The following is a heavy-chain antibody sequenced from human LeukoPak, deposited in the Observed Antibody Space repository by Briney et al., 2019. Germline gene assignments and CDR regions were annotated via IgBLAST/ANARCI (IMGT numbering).Heavy chain of an antibody. V-gene: IGHV4-39*07. J-gene: IGHJ4*02. CDR1: GGSISSSSYY. D-gene: IGHD3-10*01. Sequence: SETLSLTCTVSGGSISSSSYYWGWIRQPPGKGLEWIGSIYYSGSTYYNLSLKSRVTISVDTSKNQFSLKLSSVTAADTAVYYCARPYGSGIRWGQGTLVTVSS. CDR3: ARPYGSGIR. CDR2: IYYSGST.